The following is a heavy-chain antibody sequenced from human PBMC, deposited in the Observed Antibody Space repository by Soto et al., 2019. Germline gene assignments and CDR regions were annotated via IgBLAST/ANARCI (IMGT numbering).Heavy chain of an antibody. CDR2: IYYSGST. CDR3: ASTGIAAAGTRSAWFDP. Sequence: QVQLQESGPGLVKPSQTLSLTCTVSGGSISSGDYYWSWIRQPPGKGLEWIGYIYYSGSTYYNPSLKSRVTISVDTSKNQFSLKLSSVTAADTVVYYCASTGIAAAGTRSAWFDPWGQGTLVTVSS. V-gene: IGHV4-30-4*01. D-gene: IGHD6-13*01. J-gene: IGHJ5*02. CDR1: GGSISSGDYY.